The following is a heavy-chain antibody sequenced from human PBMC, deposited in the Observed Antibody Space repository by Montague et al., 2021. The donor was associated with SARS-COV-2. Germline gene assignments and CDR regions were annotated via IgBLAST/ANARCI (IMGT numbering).Heavy chain of an antibody. CDR2: TSGNT. V-gene: IGHV4-4*07. Sequence: TSGNTNYSPSLKSRVTMSLDTSKNELSLRLTSMTAADTAVYYCATGDRAFDFWGQGTLVTVSA. CDR3: ATGDRAFDF. D-gene: IGHD2-21*01. J-gene: IGHJ4*02.